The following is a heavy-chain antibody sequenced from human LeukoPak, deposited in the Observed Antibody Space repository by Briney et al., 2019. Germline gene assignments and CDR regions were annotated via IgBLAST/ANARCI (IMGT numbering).Heavy chain of an antibody. J-gene: IGHJ4*02. CDR2: ISGSGGST. CDR3: AKDRNYYDSSGLLDY. V-gene: IGHV3-23*01. Sequence: GGSLRLSCAASGFTFSSYAMSWVRQAPGKGLEWVSAISGSGGSTYYADSVKGRFTISRDNSKNTLYLQMNSLRAEDTAVYYCAKDRNYYDSSGLLDYWGKGTLVTVSS. D-gene: IGHD3-22*01. CDR1: GFTFSSYA.